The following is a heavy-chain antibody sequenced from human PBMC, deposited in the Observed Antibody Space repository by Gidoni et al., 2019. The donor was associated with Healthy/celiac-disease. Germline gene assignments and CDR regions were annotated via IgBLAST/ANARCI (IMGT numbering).Heavy chain of an antibody. CDR3: ARETALYYYDSSGYYSI. V-gene: IGHV3-21*01. CDR2: ISSSSSYI. Sequence: EVQLVESGGGLVKPGGSLRLSCAASGFTFSSYSMNWVRQAPGKGLEWVSSISSSSSYIYYADSVKGRFTISRDNVKNSLYLQMNSLRAEDTAVYYCARETALYYYDSSGYYSIWGQGTMVTVSS. D-gene: IGHD3-22*01. CDR1: GFTFSSYS. J-gene: IGHJ3*02.